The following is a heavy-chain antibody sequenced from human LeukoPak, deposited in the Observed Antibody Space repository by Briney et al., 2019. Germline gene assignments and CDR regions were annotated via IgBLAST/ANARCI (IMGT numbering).Heavy chain of an antibody. D-gene: IGHD3-22*01. J-gene: IGHJ4*02. V-gene: IGHV5-51*01. CDR2: IYPGDSDT. CDR3: AGPYYYDSSGYYYFDY. CDR1: GYSFTSYW. Sequence: GESLKISCKGSGYSFTSYWIGWVRQMPGKGLEWMGIIYPGDSDTRYSPSFQGQVTISADKSISTAYLQWSSLKASDTAMYYCAGPYYYDSSGYYYFDYWGQGTLVTVSS.